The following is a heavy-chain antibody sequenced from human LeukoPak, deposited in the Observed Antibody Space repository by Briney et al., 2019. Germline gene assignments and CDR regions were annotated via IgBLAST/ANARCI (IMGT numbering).Heavy chain of an antibody. CDR2: INHSGST. CDR1: GGSFSGYY. V-gene: IGHV4-34*01. D-gene: IGHD1-26*01. J-gene: IGHJ4*02. CDR3: ARSRYSGSYHY. Sequence: PSETLSLTCAVYGGSFSGYYWSWIRQPPGKGPEWIGEINHSGSTNYNPSLKSRVTISVDTSKNQFSLKLSSVTAADTAVYYCARSRYSGSYHYWGQGTLVTVSS.